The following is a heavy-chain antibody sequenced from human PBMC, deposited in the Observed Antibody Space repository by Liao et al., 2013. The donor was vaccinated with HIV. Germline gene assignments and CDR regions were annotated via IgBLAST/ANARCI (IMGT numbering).Heavy chain of an antibody. CDR2: VNHSGIT. V-gene: IGHV4-34*02. J-gene: IGHJ6*03. D-gene: IGHD3-10*01. CDR1: GESFSDYY. CDR3: ARSPVRGVNYYYYMDV. Sequence: QVQLQQWGAGLLKPSETLSLTCAVYGESFSDYYWNWIRQPPREGAWSGLGKVNHSGITNFDPSLKSRVTISVDTSKNQFSLKLSSVTAADTAVYYCARSPVRGVNYYYYMDVWGKGTTVTVSS.